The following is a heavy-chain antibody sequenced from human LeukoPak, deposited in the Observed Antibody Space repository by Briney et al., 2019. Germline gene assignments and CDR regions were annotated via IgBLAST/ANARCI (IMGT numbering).Heavy chain of an antibody. CDR2: IKQDGSEK. J-gene: IGHJ3*02. CDR3: AREKGLAHHTMIVVVTDAFDI. D-gene: IGHD3-22*01. CDR1: GYSISSGYY. V-gene: IGHV3-7*01. Sequence: KASETLSLTCAVSGYSISSGYYWGWIRQPPGKGLEWVANIKQDGSEKYYVDSVKGRFTISRDNAKNSLYLQMNSLRAEDTAVYYCAREKGLAHHTMIVVVTDAFDIWGQGTMVTVSS.